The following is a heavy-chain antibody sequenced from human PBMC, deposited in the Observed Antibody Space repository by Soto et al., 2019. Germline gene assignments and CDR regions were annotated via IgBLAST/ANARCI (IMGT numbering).Heavy chain of an antibody. D-gene: IGHD1-7*01. CDR3: ARGKTGTTGSLDY. J-gene: IGHJ4*01. CDR1: GGTFSGFY. V-gene: IGHV4-34*01. Sequence: ASETLSLTCTVYGGTFSGFYWSWIRQSPGKGLEWIGEILHSGSTHYNPSLKSRVTLSADTSTNQFSLQLTSVTAADTGLYFCARGKTGTTGSLDYWGHGSLVTVSS. CDR2: ILHSGST.